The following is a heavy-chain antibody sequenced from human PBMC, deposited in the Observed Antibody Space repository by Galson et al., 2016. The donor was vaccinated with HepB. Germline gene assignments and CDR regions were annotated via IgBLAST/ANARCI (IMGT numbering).Heavy chain of an antibody. D-gene: IGHD3-10*01. J-gene: IGHJ5*02. V-gene: IGHV3-15*01. Sequence: SLRLSCAASGFTFITFRNAWMIWVRQAPGKGLEWVGRIYSKADGGTIDYAAPVKGRFIISRDDSQNTLYLQMNSLRTEDTAIYCCTVGSYFYGSASMDPWGQGTLVTVSS. CDR1: GFTFITFRNAW. CDR2: IYSKADGGTI. CDR3: TVGSYFYGSASMDP.